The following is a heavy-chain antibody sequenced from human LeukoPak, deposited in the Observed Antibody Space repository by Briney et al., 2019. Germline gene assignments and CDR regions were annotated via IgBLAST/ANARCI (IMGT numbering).Heavy chain of an antibody. Sequence: PGGSLRLSCAASGFTFSSYWMSWVCQAPGKGLEWVANIKQDGSEKYYVDSVKGRFTISRDNAKNSLYLQMNSLRAEDTAVYYCARGPVGYCSSTSCYRGDYYYYYMDVWGKGTTVTVSS. CDR3: ARGPVGYCSSTSCYRGDYYYYYMDV. D-gene: IGHD2-2*01. V-gene: IGHV3-7*01. J-gene: IGHJ6*03. CDR2: IKQDGSEK. CDR1: GFTFSSYW.